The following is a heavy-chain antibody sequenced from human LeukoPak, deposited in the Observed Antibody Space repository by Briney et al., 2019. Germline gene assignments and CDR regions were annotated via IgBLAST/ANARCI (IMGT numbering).Heavy chain of an antibody. D-gene: IGHD4-17*01. CDR1: GFTFSTYA. Sequence: GGSLRLSCAASGFTFSTYAMSWVRQPPGKGLEWVSVISGHGGNTYYADSVKGRFTISRDNAKNSLYLQMNSLRVEDTAVYSCARESDGDYYFDYWGQGTLVTVSS. V-gene: IGHV3-23*01. CDR3: ARESDGDYYFDY. J-gene: IGHJ4*02. CDR2: ISGHGGNT.